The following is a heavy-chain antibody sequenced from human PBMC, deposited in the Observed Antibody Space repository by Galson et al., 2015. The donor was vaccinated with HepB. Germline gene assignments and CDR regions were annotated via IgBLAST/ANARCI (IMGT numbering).Heavy chain of an antibody. CDR2: INGGNHNT. Sequence: SVKVSCKASGYTFTNFAIHWVRQAPGQRFEWMGWINGGNHNTRYSQRSQDRVTLTSDTSTSMVFLELSSLRSEDTALYYCARLDDSGYYWDYWGQGTLVTVSS. CDR3: ARLDDSGYYWDY. V-gene: IGHV1-3*01. CDR1: GYTFTNFA. J-gene: IGHJ4*02. D-gene: IGHD3-3*01.